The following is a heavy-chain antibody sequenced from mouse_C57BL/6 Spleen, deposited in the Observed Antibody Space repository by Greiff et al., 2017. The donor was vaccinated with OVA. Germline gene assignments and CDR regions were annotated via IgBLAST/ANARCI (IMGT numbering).Heavy chain of an antibody. CDR1: GYAFSSSW. J-gene: IGHJ1*03. CDR2: IYPGDGDT. D-gene: IGHD2-1*01. Sequence: QVQLQQSGPELVKPGASVKISCKASGYAFSSSWMNWVKQRPGKGLEWIGRIYPGDGDTNYNGKFKGKATLTADKSSSTAYMQLSSLTSDDAAVYFCARSPLYYGNYEGYFDVWGTGTTVTVSS. CDR3: ARSPLYYGNYEGYFDV. V-gene: IGHV1-82*01.